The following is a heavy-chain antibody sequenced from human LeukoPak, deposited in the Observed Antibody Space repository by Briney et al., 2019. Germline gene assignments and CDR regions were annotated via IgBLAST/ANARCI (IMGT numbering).Heavy chain of an antibody. CDR1: GFTFSSYW. CDR3: ARVGTNWYFDL. Sequence: PGGSLRLPCAASGFTFSSYWMHWVRQAPGKGLVWVSHINNDGGSITYADSVKGRFTISRDNAKNTVFLQMNSLRAEDTAVYYCARVGTNWYFDLWGRGALVTVSS. CDR2: INNDGGSI. D-gene: IGHD3-10*01. V-gene: IGHV3-74*01. J-gene: IGHJ2*01.